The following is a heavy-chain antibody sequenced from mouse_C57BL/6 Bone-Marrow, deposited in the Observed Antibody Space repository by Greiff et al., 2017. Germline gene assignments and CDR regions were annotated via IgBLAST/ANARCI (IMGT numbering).Heavy chain of an antibody. V-gene: IGHV1-5*01. Sequence: EVQLQESGTVLARPGASVKMSCKTSGYTFTSYWMHWVKQRPGQGLEWIGAIYPGNSDTSYNQKFKGKAKLTAVTSASTAYMELSSLTNEDSAVSYYTRSFDGYYAWFAYWGQGTLVTVSA. J-gene: IGHJ3*01. CDR2: IYPGNSDT. CDR1: GYTFTSYW. D-gene: IGHD2-3*01. CDR3: TRSFDGYYAWFAY.